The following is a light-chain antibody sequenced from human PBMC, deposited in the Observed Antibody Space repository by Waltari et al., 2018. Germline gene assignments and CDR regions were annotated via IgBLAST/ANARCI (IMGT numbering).Light chain of an antibody. CDR2: RNN. CDR1: NANLGSNY. V-gene: IGLV1-47*01. CDR3: ASWDDSHYV. J-gene: IGLJ1*01. Sequence: QSVLTQPPSASETPGQRVTIPCSGRNANLGSNYLYWYQQPPGTAPKLLIYRNNQRPSGVPDRFSASKSGTSASLAIDGLRSEDEAIYYCASWDDSHYVFGPGTQVTVL.